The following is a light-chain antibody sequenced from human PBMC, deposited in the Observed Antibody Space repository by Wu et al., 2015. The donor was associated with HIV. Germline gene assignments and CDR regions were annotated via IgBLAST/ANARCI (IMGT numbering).Light chain of an antibody. V-gene: IGKV3-11*01. CDR3: QQRNNWLT. CDR2: DAS. Sequence: ETVLTQSPATPSLSPGERATLSCRASQSVDSQLAWYQQKPGQAPRLLIYDASKRVTGIPARFSGSGSGTDFTLTISSLEPEDFAVYYCQQRNNWLTFGGGTKVEIK. CDR1: QSVDSQ. J-gene: IGKJ4*01.